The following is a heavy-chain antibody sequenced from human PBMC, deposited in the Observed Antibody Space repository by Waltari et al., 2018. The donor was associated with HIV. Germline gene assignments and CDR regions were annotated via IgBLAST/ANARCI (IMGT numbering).Heavy chain of an antibody. CDR1: GFTFSSYW. V-gene: IGHV3-7*01. D-gene: IGHD2-15*01. J-gene: IGHJ4*02. CDR2: IKQDGSEK. CDR3: ASLYCSGGSCYDY. Sequence: EVQLVESGGGLVQPGGSLLFSCAARGFTFSSYWLTWVRQAPGKGLEWVANIKQDGSEKYYADSVKGRFTISRDNAKNSLYLQMNSLRAEDTAVYYCASLYCSGGSCYDYWGQGTLVTVSS.